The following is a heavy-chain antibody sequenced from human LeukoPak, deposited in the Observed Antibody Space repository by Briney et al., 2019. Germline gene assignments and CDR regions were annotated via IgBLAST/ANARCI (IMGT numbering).Heavy chain of an antibody. CDR3: ARDRGWGFHDYGDYVFDGDY. CDR2: IKQDGSEK. D-gene: IGHD4-17*01. J-gene: IGHJ4*02. V-gene: IGHV3-7*01. Sequence: PGGSLRLSCAASGFTFSSYWMSWVRQAPGKGLEWVANIKQDGSEKYYVDSVKGRFTIPRDNAKNSLYLQMNSLRAEDTAVYYCARDRGWGFHDYGDYVFDGDYWGQGTLVTVSS. CDR1: GFTFSSYW.